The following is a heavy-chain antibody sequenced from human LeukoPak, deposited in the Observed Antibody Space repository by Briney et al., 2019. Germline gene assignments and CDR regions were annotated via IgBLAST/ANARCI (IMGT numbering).Heavy chain of an antibody. J-gene: IGHJ4*02. D-gene: IGHD1-14*01. V-gene: IGHV4-34*01. CDR3: ARGHTEIDY. CDR1: GGSFSGYY. CDR2: INHSGST. Sequence: PSETLSLTCAVYGGSFSGYYWSWIRQPPGKGLEWIGEINHSGSTNYNPSLKSRITISVDTSKNQFSLKLSSVTAADTAVYYCARGHTEIDYWGQGTLVTVSS.